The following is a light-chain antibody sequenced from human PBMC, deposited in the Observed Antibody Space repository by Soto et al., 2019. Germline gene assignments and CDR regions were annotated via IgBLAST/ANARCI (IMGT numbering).Light chain of an antibody. J-gene: IGLJ1*01. CDR2: GNN. V-gene: IGLV1-44*01. CDR1: SSNIGINT. Sequence: QSVLTQPPSASGTPGQTITISCSGGSSNIGINTVSWYEHLPGTAPRLLIYGNNQRPSGVPDRFSGSKSGTSASLAISGLQSEDEAHYYCATWDDSLDVHVFGTGTKVP. CDR3: ATWDDSLDVHV.